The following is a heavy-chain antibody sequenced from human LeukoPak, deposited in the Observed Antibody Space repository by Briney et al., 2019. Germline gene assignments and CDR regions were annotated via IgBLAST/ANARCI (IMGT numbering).Heavy chain of an antibody. CDR2: IIPIFGTA. Sequence: SVKVSCKASGGTFSSYAISWVRQAPGQGLEWMGGIIPIFGTANYAQKFQGRVTITADESTSTAYMELSSLRSEDTAVYYCARPPEDCSSTSCPYDYWGQGTLVTVSS. J-gene: IGHJ4*02. V-gene: IGHV1-69*13. CDR3: ARPPEDCSSTSCPYDY. CDR1: GGTFSSYA. D-gene: IGHD2-2*01.